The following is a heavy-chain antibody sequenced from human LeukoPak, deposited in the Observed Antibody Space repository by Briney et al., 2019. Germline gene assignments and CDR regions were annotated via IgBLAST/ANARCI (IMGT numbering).Heavy chain of an antibody. CDR1: GFTFSSYS. CDR2: ISSSSSYI. CDR3: ARDSSSWYSPAPF. D-gene: IGHD6-13*01. V-gene: IGHV3-21*01. J-gene: IGHJ4*02. Sequence: PGGSLRLSCAASGFTFSSYSMNWVRQAPGKGLEWVSSISSSSSYIYYADSVKGRFTISRDNAKNSLYLQMNSLRAEDTAVYYCARDSSSWYSPAPFWGQGTLVTVSS.